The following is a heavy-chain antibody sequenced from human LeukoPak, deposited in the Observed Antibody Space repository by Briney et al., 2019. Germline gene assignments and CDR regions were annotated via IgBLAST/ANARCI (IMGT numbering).Heavy chain of an antibody. CDR2: INWNDGST. J-gene: IGHJ6*02. V-gene: IGHV3-20*04. CDR3: ARNYYYDSSGYYYVEDYYYGMDV. CDR1: GFTFDDYG. D-gene: IGHD3-22*01. Sequence: GSLRLSCAASGFTFDDYGMSWVRQAPGKGLEWVSGINWNDGSTGYADSVKGRFTISRGNAKNSLYLQMNSLRAEDTALYYCARNYYYDSSGYYYVEDYYYGMDVWGQGTTVTVSS.